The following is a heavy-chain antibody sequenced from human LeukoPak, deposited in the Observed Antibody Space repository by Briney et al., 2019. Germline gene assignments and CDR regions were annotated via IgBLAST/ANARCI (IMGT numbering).Heavy chain of an antibody. J-gene: IGHJ4*02. V-gene: IGHV3-33*07. CDR1: GFIFRNYG. CDR2: IWHDGSAE. CDR3: ARDSRGGWSGYFDL. Sequence: GGSLRLSCAASGFIFRNYGMYWVRQAPGKGLEWVGVIWHDGSAEFYADSVKGRFSISRDDSKNTVYLQMNSLRVEDTALYYCARDSRGGWSGYFDLWGQGIVVTVSS. D-gene: IGHD6-19*01.